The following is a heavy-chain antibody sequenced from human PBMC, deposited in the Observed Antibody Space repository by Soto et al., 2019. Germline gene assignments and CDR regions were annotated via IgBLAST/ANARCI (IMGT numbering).Heavy chain of an antibody. CDR1: GGSISSYY. V-gene: IGHV4-59*01. J-gene: IGHJ5*02. CDR2: IYYSGST. CDR3: ARSPRGLSVWFDP. D-gene: IGHD2-2*01. Sequence: SETLSLTCTVSGGSISSYYWSWIRQPPGKGLEWIGYIYYSGSTSYNPSLKSRVTISVDTSKNQFSLKLSSVTAADTAVYYCARSPRGLSVWFDPWGQGTLVTVSS.